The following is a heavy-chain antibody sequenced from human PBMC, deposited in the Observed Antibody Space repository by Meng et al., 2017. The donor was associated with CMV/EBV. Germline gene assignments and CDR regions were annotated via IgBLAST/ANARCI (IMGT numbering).Heavy chain of an antibody. D-gene: IGHD1-7*01. CDR2: IYSEGTT. CDR3: ARDGNYHGV. V-gene: IGHV3-53*01. Sequence: QWVGSGGGLFRPGGSLGLSCAASGFTVSNNYMRWFRQAPGKGLEWVSLIYSEGTTDYADSVKGRFTISRDNSKNTLYLQMNSLRAEDTAVYYCARDGNYHGVWGQGTLVTVSS. CDR1: GFTVSNNY. J-gene: IGHJ4*02.